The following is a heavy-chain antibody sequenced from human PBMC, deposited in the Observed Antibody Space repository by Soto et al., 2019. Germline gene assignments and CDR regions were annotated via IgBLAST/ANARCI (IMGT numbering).Heavy chain of an antibody. D-gene: IGHD3-10*01. CDR2: FRTSGDGGTT. CDR3: AKKVNSGPGSQYFDY. J-gene: IGHJ4*02. CDR1: GFTFSSYS. Sequence: PGGPLRLSCAASGFTFSSYSMIWVRQAPGKGLEWVSGFRTSGDGGTTYYADSVKGRFTISRDNSKNMLFLQMNSLRAEDTAIHYCAKKVNSGPGSQYFDYWGQGTLVT. V-gene: IGHV3-23*01.